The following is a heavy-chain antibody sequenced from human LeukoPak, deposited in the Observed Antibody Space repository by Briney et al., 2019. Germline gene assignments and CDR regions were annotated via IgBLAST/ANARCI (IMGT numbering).Heavy chain of an antibody. V-gene: IGHV3-53*01. CDR1: GFTFSSNY. J-gene: IGHJ4*02. CDR2: IYSGGST. D-gene: IGHD6-19*01. CDR3: ARERTGYSSGWYTFDY. Sequence: GGSLRLSCAASGFTFSSNYMRWVRQAPGKGLEWVSGIYSGGSTYYADSVNGRFTISIDNSKNTLYLQMNSLRAEDTAVYYCARERTGYSSGWYTFDYWGQGTLVTVSS.